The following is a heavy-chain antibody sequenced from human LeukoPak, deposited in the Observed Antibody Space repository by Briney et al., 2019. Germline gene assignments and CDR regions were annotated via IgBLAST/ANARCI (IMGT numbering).Heavy chain of an antibody. D-gene: IGHD6-19*01. CDR2: IDNNDDNT. V-gene: IGHV3-23*01. J-gene: IGHJ4*02. Sequence: PGGSLRLSCAASGFTFSDYAMTWVRQAPGKGLEGVSSIDNNDDNTYYADCVKGRFTISRDNSENTLSLQLSSLRAEDTAIHYCATRRRAEAGPEDYWGQGTLVTVSS. CDR3: ATRRRAEAGPEDY. CDR1: GFTFSDYA.